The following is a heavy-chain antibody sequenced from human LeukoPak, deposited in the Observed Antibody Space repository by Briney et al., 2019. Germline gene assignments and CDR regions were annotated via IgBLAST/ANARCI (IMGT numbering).Heavy chain of an antibody. V-gene: IGHV4-34*01. CDR1: GGPFSGYY. CDR3: ARHRVELAGSYFDY. J-gene: IGHJ4*02. D-gene: IGHD6-19*01. CDR2: INHSGST. Sequence: PSETLSLTCAVYGGPFSGYYWSWIRQPPGKGLEWIGEINHSGSTNYNPSLKSRVTISVDTSKNQISLKLSSVTAADTAVYYCARHRVELAGSYFDYWGLGALVTVSS.